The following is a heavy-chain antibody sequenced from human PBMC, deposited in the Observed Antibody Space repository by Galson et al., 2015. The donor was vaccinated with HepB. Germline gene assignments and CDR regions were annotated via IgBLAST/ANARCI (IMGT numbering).Heavy chain of an antibody. CDR1: GFTFSTYF. D-gene: IGHD4/OR15-4a*01. CDR3: ARSKTIRNWYFDL. J-gene: IGHJ2*01. V-gene: IGHV3-30*03. CDR2: ISYDGRDK. Sequence: SLRLSCAASGFTFSTYFMHWVRQAPGKGLEWVAVISYDGRDKYYADSVRGRVTIYRDNSKNTLYLQMNSLRAEDTAMYYCARSKTIRNWYFDLWGRGTLVTVSS.